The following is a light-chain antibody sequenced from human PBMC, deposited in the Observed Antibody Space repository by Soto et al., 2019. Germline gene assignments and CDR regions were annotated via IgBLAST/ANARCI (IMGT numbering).Light chain of an antibody. V-gene: IGKV1-39*01. J-gene: IGKJ2*01. Sequence: DIQMTQSPSSLSASVGDRVTITCRASQSISSYLNWYQQKPGKAPKLLIYAASSLQSGVPSRFSGSGSGTDVTLTISSLQPEDFATYYCQKSDSTPRTFGQGTKLEIK. CDR1: QSISSY. CDR3: QKSDSTPRT. CDR2: AAS.